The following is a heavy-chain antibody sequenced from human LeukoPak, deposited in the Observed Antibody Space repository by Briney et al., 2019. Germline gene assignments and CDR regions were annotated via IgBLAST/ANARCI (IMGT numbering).Heavy chain of an antibody. D-gene: IGHD3-9*01. J-gene: IGHJ4*02. Sequence: GGSLRLSCAASGFTFDDYGMSWVRHAPGKGLEWVSGINWNGGSTGYADSVKGRFTLSRDNAKNSLYLQMNSLRAEDTALYYCARAGYDILTGTRAFDYWGQGTLVTVSS. CDR3: ARAGYDILTGTRAFDY. CDR1: GFTFDDYG. CDR2: INWNGGST. V-gene: IGHV3-20*04.